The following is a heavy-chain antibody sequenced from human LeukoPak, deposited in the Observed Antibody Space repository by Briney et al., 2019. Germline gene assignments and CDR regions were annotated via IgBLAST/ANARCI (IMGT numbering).Heavy chain of an antibody. CDR2: WYDGSNK. Sequence: GGSLRLSCAASGFTFSSYGMHWVRQAPGKGLEWVAVWYDGSNKYYADSVKGRFTVSRDNSKNTLYLQMNSLRAEDTAVYYCARVLLPLYGMDVWGQGTTVTVSS. V-gene: IGHV3-33*01. CDR3: ARVLLPLYGMDV. CDR1: GFTFSSYG. J-gene: IGHJ6*02. D-gene: IGHD3-22*01.